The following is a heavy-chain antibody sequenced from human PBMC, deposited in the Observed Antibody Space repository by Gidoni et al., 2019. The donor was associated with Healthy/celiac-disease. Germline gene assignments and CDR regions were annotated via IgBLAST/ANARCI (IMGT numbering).Heavy chain of an antibody. V-gene: IGHV3-21*01. D-gene: IGHD2-15*01. Sequence: EVQLVESGGGLVKPGGSLSLSCAASGFTVSTYSMNWVRQAPGKGLEWVSSISSSSSYIYYADSVKGRFTISRDNAKNSLYLQMNSLRAEDTAVYYCARGGYCSGGSCQVYYYYGMDVWGQGTTVTVSS. CDR3: ARGGYCSGGSCQVYYYYGMDV. CDR1: GFTVSTYS. J-gene: IGHJ6*02. CDR2: ISSSSSYI.